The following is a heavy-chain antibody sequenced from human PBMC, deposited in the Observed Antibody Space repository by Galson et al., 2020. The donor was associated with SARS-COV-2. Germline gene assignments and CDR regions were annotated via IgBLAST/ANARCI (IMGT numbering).Heavy chain of an antibody. CDR2: IYRSGAT. CDR1: GGSINSGDFS. J-gene: IGHJ4*02. Sequence: SETLSLTCTVSGGSINSGDFSWSWIRQPPGKGLEWMGHIYRSGATYYNPSLRSRVTLSTDRSQNQFSLRRTSVTAADTAVYYCAGLYYYDTSGYSGYDSWGQGTLVTVSS. V-gene: IGHV4-30-2*01. D-gene: IGHD3-22*01. CDR3: AGLYYYDTSGYSGYDS.